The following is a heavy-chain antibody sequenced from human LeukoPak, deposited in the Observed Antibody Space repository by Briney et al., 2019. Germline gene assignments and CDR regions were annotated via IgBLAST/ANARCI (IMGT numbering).Heavy chain of an antibody. CDR2: INHSGST. Sequence: SETLSLTCAVYGGSFSGYYWSWIRQPPGKGLEWIGEINHSGSTNYNPSLKSRVTISVDTSKNQFSLQLSSVTAADTAVYYCAQAVVAATRYYYYYYMDAWGKGTTVTVSS. V-gene: IGHV4-34*01. D-gene: IGHD2-15*01. J-gene: IGHJ6*03. CDR1: GGSFSGYY. CDR3: AQAVVAATRYYYYYYMDA.